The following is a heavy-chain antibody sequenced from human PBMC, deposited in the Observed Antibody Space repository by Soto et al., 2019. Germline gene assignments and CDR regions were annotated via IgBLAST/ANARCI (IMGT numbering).Heavy chain of an antibody. Sequence: QTLSLNCAISGDSVSSNSAAWNWIRQSPSIGLECLGRTYYRSKWYNYYAVSVKSRITINPDTSKNQFSLQLNSVTPEDTAVYYCARTRLRSSWDXYWGQGTMVTVXS. D-gene: IGHD6-13*01. CDR1: GDSVSSNSAA. CDR2: TYYRSKWYN. J-gene: IGHJ4*02. V-gene: IGHV6-1*01. CDR3: ARTRLRSSWDXY.